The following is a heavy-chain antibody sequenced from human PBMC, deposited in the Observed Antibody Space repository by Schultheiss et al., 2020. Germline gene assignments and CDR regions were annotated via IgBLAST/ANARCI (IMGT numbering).Heavy chain of an antibody. CDR2: IYTSGST. D-gene: IGHD1-1*01. CDR1: GGSISSGSYY. J-gene: IGHJ6*02. Sequence: SETLSLTCTVSGGSISSGSYYWSWIRQPAGKGLEWIGRIYTSGSTNYNPSLKSRVTISVDKSKNQFSLKLSSVTAADTAVYYCARVNERYYGMDVWGQGTTVTVSS. CDR3: ARVNERYYGMDV. V-gene: IGHV4-61*02.